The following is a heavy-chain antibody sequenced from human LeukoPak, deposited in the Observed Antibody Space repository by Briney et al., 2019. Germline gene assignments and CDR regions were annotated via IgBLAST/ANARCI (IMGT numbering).Heavy chain of an antibody. CDR3: ARVGPRRYDSSGYYRGPKTKSNWFDP. CDR1: GGSFSGYY. CDR2: INHSGST. D-gene: IGHD3-22*01. Sequence: PSETLSLTCAVYGGSFSGYYWSWIRQPPGKGLEWIGEINHSGSTNYNPSLKSRVTISVDTSKNQFSLKLSSVTAADTAVYYCARVGPRRYDSSGYYRGPKTKSNWFDPWGQGTLVTVSS. J-gene: IGHJ5*02. V-gene: IGHV4-34*01.